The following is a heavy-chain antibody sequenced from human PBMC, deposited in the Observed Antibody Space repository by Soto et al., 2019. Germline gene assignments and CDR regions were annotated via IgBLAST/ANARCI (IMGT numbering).Heavy chain of an antibody. CDR2: IYFTGST. V-gene: IGHV4-61*01. CDR1: GGGGSSGTYY. CDR3: TRGPPRVQWFDP. J-gene: IGHJ5*02. Sequence: SGALSVTCAVPGGGGSSGTYYWSWIRQPPGKGLEWIGHIYFTGSTNYNPSLKSRVTMSLDTSRNQFSLKLSSVTAADTAVYYCTRGPPRVQWFDPWGLGTLVTVSS.